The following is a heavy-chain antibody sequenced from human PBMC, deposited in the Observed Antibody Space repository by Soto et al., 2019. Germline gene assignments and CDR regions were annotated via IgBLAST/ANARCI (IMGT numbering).Heavy chain of an antibody. J-gene: IGHJ6*02. CDR2: IYYSGST. CDR1: GGSISSYY. Sequence: SETLSLTCTVSGGSISSYYWSWIRQPPGKGLEWIGYIYYSGSTNYNPPLKSRVTISVDTSKNQFSLKLSSVTAADTAVYYCARGYDFWGYYHYGMDVWGQGXTVTVSS. V-gene: IGHV4-59*01. D-gene: IGHD3-3*01. CDR3: ARGYDFWGYYHYGMDV.